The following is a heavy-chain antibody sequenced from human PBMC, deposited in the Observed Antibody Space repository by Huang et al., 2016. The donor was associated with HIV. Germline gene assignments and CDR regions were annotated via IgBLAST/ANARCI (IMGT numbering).Heavy chain of an antibody. Sequence: QVELVQSGAEVKRPGASVRVSCKAAGYIFTKYGINWVRQAPEQGLEWMGWISAYNGNTNYAEKFQGRVPLTRDTSATTAYMELRDVTSADTAVYYCARDHWYPLQNWFDLWGQGTLVTVSS. CDR2: ISAYNGNT. CDR1: GYIFTKYG. CDR3: ARDHWYPLQNWFDL. V-gene: IGHV1-18*01. D-gene: IGHD1-1*01. J-gene: IGHJ5*01.